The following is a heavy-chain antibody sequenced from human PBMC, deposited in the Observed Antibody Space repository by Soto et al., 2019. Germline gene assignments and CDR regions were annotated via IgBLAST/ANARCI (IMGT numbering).Heavy chain of an antibody. J-gene: IGHJ4*02. D-gene: IGHD5-12*01. CDR3: ARALASLSY. V-gene: IGHV3-48*01. Sequence: GGSLRLSCAASGFTLSSYSMNWVRQAPGKGLEWVSYISSSSSTIYYADSVKGRFTISRDNAKNSLYLQMNSLRAEDTAVYYCARALASLSYWGQGTLVTVSS. CDR1: GFTLSSYS. CDR2: ISSSSSTI.